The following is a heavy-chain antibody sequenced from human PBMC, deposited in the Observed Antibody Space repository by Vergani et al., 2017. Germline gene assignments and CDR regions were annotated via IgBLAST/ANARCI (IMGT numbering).Heavy chain of an antibody. V-gene: IGHV3-15*07. CDR2: IKSTFDRGTT. Sequence: EVQLVESGGGIVKPGGSLRLSCVASGFSFRNAWMNWVRRTPGKGLEWVGRIKSTFDRGTTDYAAAVKGRFTISRDDSKNTLFLQMNGLKTEDIGVYYGTGGPRYCGDGSCYWLRDHHYYGMDVWGQGTTVTVSS. D-gene: IGHD2-21*01. CDR3: TGGPRYCGDGSCYWLRDHHYYGMDV. J-gene: IGHJ6*02. CDR1: GFSFRNAW.